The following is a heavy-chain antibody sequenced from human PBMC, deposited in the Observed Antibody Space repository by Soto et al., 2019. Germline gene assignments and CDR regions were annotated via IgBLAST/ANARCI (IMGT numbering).Heavy chain of an antibody. D-gene: IGHD2-21*02. CDR1: GESFSGYY. CDR3: AKATIRGPQIGGLLPARQTLDY. CDR2: IDRSGSA. Sequence: QVQLHQWGAGLLKPAETLSLTCAVYGESFSGYYWSWIRQPPGEGMEWIGEIDRSGSATYNPSLRRRVSRSVNTSKTESAQTLHSETAADADIYYGAKATIRGPQIGGLLPARQTLDYCGQGMLVTAS. V-gene: IGHV4-34*01. J-gene: IGHJ4*02.